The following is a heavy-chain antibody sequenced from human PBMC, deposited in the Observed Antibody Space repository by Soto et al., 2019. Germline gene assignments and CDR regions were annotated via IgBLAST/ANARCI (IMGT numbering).Heavy chain of an antibody. CDR2: ISGSGGIT. D-gene: IGHD6-6*01. CDR1: GFTFSNYA. J-gene: IGHJ4*02. Sequence: GGSLRLSCAASGFTFSNYAMSWVRQAPGKGLEWVSTISGSGGITYYADSVKGWFTFSRDNSKNTLYLQMNSLRAEDTAVYYCAKDPKYSSSDGDDNWGQGTLVTVSS. CDR3: AKDPKYSSSDGDDN. V-gene: IGHV3-23*01.